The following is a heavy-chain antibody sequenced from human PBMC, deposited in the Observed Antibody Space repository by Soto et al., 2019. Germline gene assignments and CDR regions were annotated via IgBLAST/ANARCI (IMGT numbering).Heavy chain of an antibody. CDR1: GGTFSSYA. CDR2: ISAYNGNT. D-gene: IGHD3-22*01. V-gene: IGHV1-18*01. CDR3: ARDRPYYDSSGYSPFDY. J-gene: IGHJ4*02. Sequence: ASVKVSCKASGGTFSSYAISWVRQAPGQGLEWMGWISAYNGNTNYAQKLQGRVTMTTDTSTSTAYMELRSLRSDDTAVYYCARDRPYYDSSGYSPFDYWGQGTLVTVSS.